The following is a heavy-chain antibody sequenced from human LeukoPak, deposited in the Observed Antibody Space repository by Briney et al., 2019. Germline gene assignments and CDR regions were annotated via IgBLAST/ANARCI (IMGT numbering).Heavy chain of an antibody. D-gene: IGHD3-10*01. CDR3: ARMSGMVVRGVIPDYYYVDV. CDR2: IYYSGST. J-gene: IGHJ6*03. CDR1: GGSISSSSYY. V-gene: IGHV4-39*01. Sequence: SETLSLTCTVSGGSISSSSYYWGWIRQPPGKGLEWIGSIYYSGSTYYNPSLKSRVTISVDTSKNQFSLELSSVTAADTAVYYCARMSGMVVRGVIPDYYYVDVWGKGTTVTVSS.